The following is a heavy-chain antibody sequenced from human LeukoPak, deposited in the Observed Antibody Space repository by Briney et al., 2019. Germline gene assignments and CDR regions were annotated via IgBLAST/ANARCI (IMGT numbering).Heavy chain of an antibody. Sequence: PGGSLRLSCAASGFTFSGYWMSWLRQAPGKGLEWVSYINSSSGTIIYADSVKGRFTISRDNAKNSLYLQMNSLRAEDTAVYYCAKEGDNTGYRYFDDWGQGTLVTVSS. V-gene: IGHV3-48*04. CDR1: GFTFSGYW. CDR3: AKEGDNTGYRYFDD. D-gene: IGHD3-22*01. CDR2: INSSSGTI. J-gene: IGHJ4*02.